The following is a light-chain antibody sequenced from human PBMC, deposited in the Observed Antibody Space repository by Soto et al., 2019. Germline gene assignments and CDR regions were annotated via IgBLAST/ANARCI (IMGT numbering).Light chain of an antibody. CDR2: GAS. J-gene: IGKJ4*01. Sequence: DIQITQSPSSLSASVGDSVTITCRASQAINSFVNWYQQKPGKAPKLLIYGASNLQSGVPSRFSGSGAATEFTLTISSLQSEDCATYFCQQSYSNPLTFGGGTKVDIK. CDR1: QAINSF. V-gene: IGKV1-39*01. CDR3: QQSYSNPLT.